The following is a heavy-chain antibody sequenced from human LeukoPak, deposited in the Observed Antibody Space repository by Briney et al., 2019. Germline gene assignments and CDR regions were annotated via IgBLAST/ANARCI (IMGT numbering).Heavy chain of an antibody. CDR1: GGSFSAYY. CDR2: INHSGDT. V-gene: IGHV4-34*01. J-gene: IGHJ3*02. D-gene: IGHD2-21*01. Sequence: PSETLSLTCAVYGGSFSAYYWSWIRQPPGKGLEWIGEINHSGDTNNNPSPKSRVTISVDTSKDQFSLMLSSVTAADTAVYYCARLSKVLSDSRDAFDIWGQGTMVTVSS. CDR3: ARLSKVLSDSRDAFDI.